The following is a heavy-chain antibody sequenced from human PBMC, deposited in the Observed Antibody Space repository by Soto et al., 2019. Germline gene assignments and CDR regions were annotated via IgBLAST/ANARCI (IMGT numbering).Heavy chain of an antibody. J-gene: IGHJ6*02. D-gene: IGHD5-18*01. CDR2: IYYSGST. Sequence: PSETLSLTCTVSGGSISSYYWSWIRQPPGKGLEWIGYIYYSGSTNYNPPLKSRVTISVDTSKNQFSLKLSSVTAADTAVYYCAREFGYGCCYVCYDGMDVLGQGTSDTVSS. CDR3: AREFGYGCCYVCYDGMDV. V-gene: IGHV4-59*01. CDR1: GGSISSYY.